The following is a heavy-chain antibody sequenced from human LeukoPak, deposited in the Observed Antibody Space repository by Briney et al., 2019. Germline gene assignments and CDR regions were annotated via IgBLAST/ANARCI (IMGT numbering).Heavy chain of an antibody. CDR1: GFTFSSYE. D-gene: IGHD3-22*01. CDR2: MYSGGST. Sequence: GGSLRLSCAASGFTFSSYEMNWVRQAPGKGLEWVAVMYSGGSTYYADSVKGRFTISRDNSKNTLYVQMNSLRAEDTAVYYCARAFYDSRGYGMDVWGQGTTVTVSS. V-gene: IGHV3-53*01. CDR3: ARAFYDSRGYGMDV. J-gene: IGHJ6*02.